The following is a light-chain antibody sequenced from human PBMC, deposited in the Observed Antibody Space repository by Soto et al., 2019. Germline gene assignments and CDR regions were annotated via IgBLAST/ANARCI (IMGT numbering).Light chain of an antibody. J-gene: IGKJ1*01. Sequence: EIVLTQSPGTLSLSPGERATLSCRASQSVNSNYLAWYQQKPGQGPRVLMYGASSRATGIPDRFSGSGSGTDFTLTISRLEPEDFAVYYCQQYDSPPRTFGQGTMMEIK. CDR2: GAS. CDR3: QQYDSPPRT. CDR1: QSVNSNY. V-gene: IGKV3-20*01.